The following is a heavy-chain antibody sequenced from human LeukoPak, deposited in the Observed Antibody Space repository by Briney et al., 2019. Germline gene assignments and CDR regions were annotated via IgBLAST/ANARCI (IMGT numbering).Heavy chain of an antibody. D-gene: IGHD6-6*01. CDR2: ISGSGHDI. Sequence: GGSLRLSCVASGFTFSDSYMTWVRQAPGKGVEWVAYISGSGHDINYSDSVKGRFTISRDNAKNSLYLQMSSLRVEDTAVYYCTRDPRHFDSWGQGTLVTVSS. CDR3: TRDPRHFDS. V-gene: IGHV3-11*04. CDR1: GFTFSDSY. J-gene: IGHJ5*01.